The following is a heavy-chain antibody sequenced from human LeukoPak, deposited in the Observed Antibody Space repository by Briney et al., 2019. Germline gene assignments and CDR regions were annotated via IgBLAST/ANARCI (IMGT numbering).Heavy chain of an antibody. V-gene: IGHV1-69*06. J-gene: IGHJ5*02. Sequence: SVKVSCKASGGAVSSSALSWVRQAPGQGLEWIGGFLLNFNAAEYAQNFQGRLTITADRATKTFYMELSSLRSDDTAVYYCARGVRSGYDYLSWLDPWGQGTLVTVSS. CDR2: FLLNFNAA. CDR3: ARGVRSGYDYLSWLDP. CDR1: GGAVSSSA. D-gene: IGHD5-12*01.